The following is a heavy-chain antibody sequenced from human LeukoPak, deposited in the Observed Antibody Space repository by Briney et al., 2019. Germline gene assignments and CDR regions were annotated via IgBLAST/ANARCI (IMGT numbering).Heavy chain of an antibody. CDR1: GGSFSGYY. J-gene: IGHJ4*02. Sequence: SETLSLTCAVYGGSFSGYYWSWIRQPPGKGLEWIGEINHSGSTNYNPSLKSRVTISVDTSKNQFSQKLSSVTAADTAVYYCARCIVATVIDYWGQGTLVTVSS. CDR2: INHSGST. CDR3: ARCIVATVIDY. V-gene: IGHV4-34*01. D-gene: IGHD5-12*01.